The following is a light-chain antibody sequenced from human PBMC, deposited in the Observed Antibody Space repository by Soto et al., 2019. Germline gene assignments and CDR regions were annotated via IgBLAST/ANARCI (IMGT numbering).Light chain of an antibody. V-gene: IGLV4-69*01. CDR3: QTWGTGIVV. CDR1: SGHSSYI. CDR2: LTSDGSH. Sequence: QLVLTQSPSASASLGASVKLTCTLSSGHSSYIIAWHQQQPEEGTRYLMKLTSDGSHTRGDGIPDRFSGSSSGAERYLTISSLQSEDEADYSCQTWGTGIVVFGGGTKLTVL. J-gene: IGLJ2*01.